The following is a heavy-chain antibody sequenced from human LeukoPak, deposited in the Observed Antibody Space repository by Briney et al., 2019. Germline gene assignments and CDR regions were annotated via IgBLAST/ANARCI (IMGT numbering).Heavy chain of an antibody. J-gene: IGHJ4*02. CDR1: GFTFSSYW. V-gene: IGHV3-7*03. CDR3: ARESYYFDY. D-gene: IGHD3-16*02. CDR2: IKEDGSEK. Sequence: PGGSLRLSCAASGFTFSSYWLTWVRQAPGKGLEWVANIKEDGSEKYYMDSVKGRFTISRDNAKNSLYVQINSLRVDDTAVYYCARESYYFDYWGQGTLVTVSS.